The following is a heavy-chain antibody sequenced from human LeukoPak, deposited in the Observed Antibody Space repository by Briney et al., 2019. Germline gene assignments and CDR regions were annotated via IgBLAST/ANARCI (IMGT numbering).Heavy chain of an antibody. V-gene: IGHV3-48*04. CDR3: ARAQGYSYGFPLDY. Sequence: GGSLRLSCAASGFTFSSYSMNWVRQAPGKGLEWVSYISSSSSTIYYADSVKGRFTISRDNAKNSLYLQMNSLRAEDTAVYYCARAQGYSYGFPLDYWGQGTLVTVSS. J-gene: IGHJ4*02. CDR2: ISSSSSTI. D-gene: IGHD5-18*01. CDR1: GFTFSSYS.